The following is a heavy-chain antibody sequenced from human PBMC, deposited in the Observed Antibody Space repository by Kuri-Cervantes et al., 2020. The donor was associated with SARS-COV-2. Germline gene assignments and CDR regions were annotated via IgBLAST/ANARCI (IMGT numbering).Heavy chain of an antibody. Sequence: GSLRLSCAVYGGSFSGYYWSWIRQPPGKGLEWIGEINHSGSTNYNPSLKSRVTISVDTSKNQFSLKLSSVTAADTAVYYCVRGDTAQYYYDSSGPPSDAFDIWGQGTMVTVSS. D-gene: IGHD3-22*01. CDR1: GGSFSGYY. CDR2: INHSGST. CDR3: VRGDTAQYYYDSSGPPSDAFDI. V-gene: IGHV4-34*01. J-gene: IGHJ3*02.